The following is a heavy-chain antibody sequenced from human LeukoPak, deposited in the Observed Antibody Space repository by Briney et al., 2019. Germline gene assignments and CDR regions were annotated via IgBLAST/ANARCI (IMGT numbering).Heavy chain of an antibody. Sequence: SQTLSLTCTVSGGSISSGGYYWSWIRQHPGKGLEWIGYIYYSGSTYYNPSLKSRVTLSVDTSKNQFSLKLSSVTAADTAVYYCARAEGYCSSTSCYMDAFDIWGQGTMVTVSS. D-gene: IGHD2-2*02. J-gene: IGHJ3*02. CDR2: IYYSGST. CDR1: GGSISSGGYY. V-gene: IGHV4-31*03. CDR3: ARAEGYCSSTSCYMDAFDI.